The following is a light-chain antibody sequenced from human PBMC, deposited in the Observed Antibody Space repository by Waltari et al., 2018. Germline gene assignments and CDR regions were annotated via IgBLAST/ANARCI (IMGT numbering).Light chain of an antibody. CDR3: LLSYSGAWV. CDR2: DAT. CDR1: TGAVTSGHY. Sequence: QAVVTQEPSLTVSPGGTVTLTCRSSTGAVTSGHYPYWFPQKPGQAPWTLIYDATNKHSWTPARFSGSLFGGKAALTLSGAQPEDEAEYYCLLSYSGAWVFGGGTKLTVL. V-gene: IGLV7-46*01. J-gene: IGLJ3*02.